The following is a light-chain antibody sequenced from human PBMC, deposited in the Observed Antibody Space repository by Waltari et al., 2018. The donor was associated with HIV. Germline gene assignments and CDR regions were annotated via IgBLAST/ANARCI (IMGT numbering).Light chain of an antibody. V-gene: IGLV2-14*01. CDR2: DVS. J-gene: IGLJ1*01. Sequence: QSALTQPASVSGSPGQSITISCTGTNSDIGGHNSVAWYQQHPGKAPKLIIYDVSNRPVGGSDRISCSKSGNTAARTISGLQAEDEADYYCKSSTTRSTPCVFGSGTKVTVL. CDR1: NSDIGGHNS. CDR3: KSSTTRSTPCV.